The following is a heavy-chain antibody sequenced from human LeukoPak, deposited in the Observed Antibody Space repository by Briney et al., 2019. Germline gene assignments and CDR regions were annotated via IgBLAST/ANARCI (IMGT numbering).Heavy chain of an antibody. Sequence: GGSLRLSCAASGVTFSNFAMNWVRQAPGQGLEWVAFISYDGSIKSYADSVKGRFAVSRDNSKNTLYLQMNSLRPEDTAFYYCAKSYDNGWYVCDYWGQGTLVTVSS. CDR1: GVTFSNFA. D-gene: IGHD6-19*01. CDR2: ISYDGSIK. J-gene: IGHJ4*02. CDR3: AKSYDNGWYVCDY. V-gene: IGHV3-30*09.